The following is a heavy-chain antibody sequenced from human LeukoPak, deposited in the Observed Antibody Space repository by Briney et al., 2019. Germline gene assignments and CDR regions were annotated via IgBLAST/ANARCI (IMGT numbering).Heavy chain of an antibody. CDR2: ISSSSSYV. D-gene: IGHD1-20*01. CDR1: GFTFSTYS. CDR3: ARDHMRGWTGITGVNAQVY. V-gene: IGHV3-21*01. J-gene: IGHJ4*02. Sequence: GGSLRLSCAASGFTFSTYSMNWVRQAPGKGLEWVSSISSSSSYVSYADSVKGRFTISRDNAKNSLYLQMNSLRAEDTAVYYCARDHMRGWTGITGVNAQVYWGQGTLVAVSS.